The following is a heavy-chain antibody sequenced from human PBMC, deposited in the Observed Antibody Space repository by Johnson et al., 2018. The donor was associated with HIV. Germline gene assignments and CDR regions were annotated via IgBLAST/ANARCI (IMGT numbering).Heavy chain of an antibody. V-gene: IGHV3-13*01. CDR2: IGTAGAT. J-gene: IGHJ3*02. CDR1: GFSFSSYD. Sequence: VHLVESGGGLVQPGGSLRLSCAASGFSFSSYDMHWVRQATGKGLEWVSAIGTAGATYYPGSVKGRFTISRENAKNSLYLQMNSLRAGDTAVYYCARGSSDYYDSSGSDAFDIWGQGTMVTVSS. CDR3: ARGSSDYYDSSGSDAFDI. D-gene: IGHD3-22*01.